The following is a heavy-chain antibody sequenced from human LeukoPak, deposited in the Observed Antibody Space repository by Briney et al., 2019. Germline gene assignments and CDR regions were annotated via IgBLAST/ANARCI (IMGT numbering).Heavy chain of an antibody. Sequence: GGSLRLPCAASGFTFSSYAMHWVRQAPGKGLEWVSYISSSSSTIYYADSVKGRFTISRENAKNSLYLQMNSLRAEDTAVYYCARAVVAENAFDIWGQGTMVTVSS. CDR1: GFTFSSYA. CDR3: ARAVVAENAFDI. V-gene: IGHV3-48*01. D-gene: IGHD2-15*01. CDR2: ISSSSSTI. J-gene: IGHJ3*02.